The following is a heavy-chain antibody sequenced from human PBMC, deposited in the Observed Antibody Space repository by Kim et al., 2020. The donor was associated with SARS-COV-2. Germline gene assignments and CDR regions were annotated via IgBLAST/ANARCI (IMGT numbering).Heavy chain of an antibody. V-gene: IGHV1-18*01. J-gene: IGHJ3*02. CDR1: GYTFTSYG. D-gene: IGHD4-17*01. CDR3: ATWATVDDAFDI. CDR2: ISAYNGNT. Sequence: ASVKVSCKASGYTFTSYGISWVRQAPGQGLEWMGWISAYNGNTNYAQKLQGRVTMTTDTSTSTAYMELRSLRSDDTAVYYCATWATVDDAFDIWGQGTMVTVSS.